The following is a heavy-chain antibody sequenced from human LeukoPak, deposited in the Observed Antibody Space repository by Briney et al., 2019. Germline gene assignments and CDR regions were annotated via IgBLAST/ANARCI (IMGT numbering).Heavy chain of an antibody. D-gene: IGHD3-10*01. CDR2: TYYRSKWYN. Sequence: SQTLSLTCAISGDSVSSNSAAWNWIRQSPSRGLEWLGRTYYRSKWYNDYAVSVKSRITINPDTSKNQFSLQLNSVTPEDTAVYYCARGGMVRGVIDYYYYYMDVWGKGTTVTISS. J-gene: IGHJ6*03. V-gene: IGHV6-1*01. CDR1: GDSVSSNSAA. CDR3: ARGGMVRGVIDYYYYYMDV.